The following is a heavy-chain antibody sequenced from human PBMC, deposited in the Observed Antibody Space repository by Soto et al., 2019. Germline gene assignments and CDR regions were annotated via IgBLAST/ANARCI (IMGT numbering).Heavy chain of an antibody. V-gene: IGHV4-34*01. CDR1: GGSFSGYY. CDR3: ARISSLQCFDY. Sequence: SETLSLTCAVYGGSFSGYYWSWIRQPPGKGLEWIGEINHSGSTNYNPSLKSRVTISVDTSKNQLSLKLSSVTAADTAVYYCARISSLQCFDYWGQGTLVTVSS. D-gene: IGHD4-4*01. CDR2: INHSGST. J-gene: IGHJ4*02.